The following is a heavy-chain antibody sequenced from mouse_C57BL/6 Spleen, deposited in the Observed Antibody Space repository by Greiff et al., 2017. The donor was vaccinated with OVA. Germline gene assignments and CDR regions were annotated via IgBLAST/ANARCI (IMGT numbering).Heavy chain of an antibody. D-gene: IGHD1-1*01. CDR3: ARESYGSSYWYFDV. Sequence: EVKLMESGGGLVKPGGSLKLSCAASGFTFSSYALSWVRQTPEKRLGWVATISDGGSYTYYPDNVKGRFTISRDNAKNNLYLQMSHLKSEDTAMYYCARESYGSSYWYFDVWGTGTTVTVSS. V-gene: IGHV5-4*01. J-gene: IGHJ1*03. CDR1: GFTFSSYA. CDR2: ISDGGSYT.